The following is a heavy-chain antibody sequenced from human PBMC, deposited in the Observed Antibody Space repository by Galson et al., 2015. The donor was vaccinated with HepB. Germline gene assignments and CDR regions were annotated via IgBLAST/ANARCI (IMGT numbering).Heavy chain of an antibody. J-gene: IGHJ4*02. CDR2: ISYDGANQ. CDR1: GFSFRSFT. V-gene: IGHV3-30*04. Sequence: SLRLSCAASGFSFRSFTMHWVRQAPGKGLEWVAVISYDGANQNYADSVKGRFTISRDNSKATLYVQMNSLTAEDTALYYCARGGFCHIVAVTAMNLPPDYWGQGTLLTVSS. CDR3: ARGGFCHIVAVTAMNLPPDY. D-gene: IGHD2-21*02.